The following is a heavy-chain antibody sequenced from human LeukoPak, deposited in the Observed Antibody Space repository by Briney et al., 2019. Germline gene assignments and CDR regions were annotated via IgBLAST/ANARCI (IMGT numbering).Heavy chain of an antibody. D-gene: IGHD2-15*01. CDR1: GFTFSSYS. CDR3: AGGPISVVAALGIFDY. J-gene: IGHJ4*02. V-gene: IGHV3-21*06. CDR2: ISSSSSYI. Sequence: GGSLRLSCAASGFTFSSYSMNWVRQAPGKGLEWVSSISSSSSYIYYADSVKGRFTFSRDNAKNSLYLQMNSLRAEDTAMYYRAGGPISVVAALGIFDYWGQGTLVTVSS.